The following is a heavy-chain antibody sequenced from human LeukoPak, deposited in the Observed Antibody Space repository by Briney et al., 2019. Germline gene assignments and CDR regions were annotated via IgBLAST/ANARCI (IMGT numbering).Heavy chain of an antibody. CDR2: ISYDGSNK. V-gene: IGHV3-30*04. D-gene: IGHD1-26*01. CDR3: ARDPDSPFAVGATPLFDY. Sequence: PGGSLRLSCAASGFTFSSYAMHWVRQAPGKGLEWVAVISYDGSNKYYADSVKGRFTISRDNSKNTLYLQMNSLRAEDTAVYYCARDPDSPFAVGATPLFDYWGQGTLVTVSS. CDR1: GFTFSSYA. J-gene: IGHJ4*02.